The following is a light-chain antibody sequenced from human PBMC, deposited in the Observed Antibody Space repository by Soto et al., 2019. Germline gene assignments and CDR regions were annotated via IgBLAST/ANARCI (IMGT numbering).Light chain of an antibody. CDR3: QSYDSSLSGSLV. CDR2: GNS. V-gene: IGLV1-40*01. J-gene: IGLJ3*02. Sequence: QAVLTQPPSVSGAPGQRVTISCTRSSSNIGAGYDVHWYQQLPGTAPKLHIYGNSNRPSGVPDRFSGSKSGTSASLAITGLQAEDEADYYCQSYDSSLSGSLVFGGGTKLTVL. CDR1: SSNIGAGYD.